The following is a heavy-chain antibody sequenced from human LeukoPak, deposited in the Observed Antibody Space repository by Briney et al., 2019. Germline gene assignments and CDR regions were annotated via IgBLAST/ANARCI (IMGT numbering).Heavy chain of an antibody. CDR2: IYYSGNT. Sequence: SETLSLTCTVSGVSISSSNSYWGWIRQPPGKGLEWIGSIYYSGNTYYNASLRSQVSISIDTSKNQFSLKLTSVTAADTAVYYCARSGCSSTSCYQADYRGQGTLVTVSS. CDR1: GVSISSSNSY. D-gene: IGHD2-2*01. CDR3: ARSGCSSTSCYQADY. V-gene: IGHV4-39*01. J-gene: IGHJ4*02.